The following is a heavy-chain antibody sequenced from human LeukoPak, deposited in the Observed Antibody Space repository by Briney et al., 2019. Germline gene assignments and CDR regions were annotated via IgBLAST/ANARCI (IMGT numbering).Heavy chain of an antibody. CDR2: IIPIFGTA. J-gene: IGHJ4*02. CDR3: ARGGYSSSQFDY. Sequence: SVKVSCKASGGTFSSYAISWVRQAPGQGLEWMGGIIPIFGTANYAQKFQGRVTITADRSTSTAYMELSSLRSEDTAVYYCARGGYSSSQFDYWGQGTLVTVSS. CDR1: GGTFSSYA. V-gene: IGHV1-69*06. D-gene: IGHD6-13*01.